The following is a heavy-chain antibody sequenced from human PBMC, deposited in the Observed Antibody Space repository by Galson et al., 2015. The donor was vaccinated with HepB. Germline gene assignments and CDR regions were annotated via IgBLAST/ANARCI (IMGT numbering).Heavy chain of an antibody. CDR3: ARDRGRGHVAWCAP. D-gene: IGHD3-10*01. V-gene: IGHV3-53*01. Sequence: SLRLSCAASGFTARSNYMSWVRQAPGKGLEWVSTIYSGGIYTDGDTYYADSVKGRFTVSRDSSQNKGYLQMKILRVEDTAVYYCARDRGRGHVAWCAPWGKISLIAVSS. CDR2: IYSGGIYTDGDT. J-gene: IGHJ5*02. CDR1: GFTARSNY.